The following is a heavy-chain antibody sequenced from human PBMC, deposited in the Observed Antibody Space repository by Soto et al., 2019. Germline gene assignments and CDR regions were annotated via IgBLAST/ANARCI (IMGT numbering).Heavy chain of an antibody. CDR3: ARDQGFHTFDH. CDR1: GYTFTNYY. D-gene: IGHD3-10*01. V-gene: IGHV1-46*01. J-gene: IGHJ4*02. CDR2: IIPSGGAT. Sequence: GASVKVSCNASGYTFTNYYIHWVRQAPGQGLEWIGRIIPSGGATNYAEKFRYRVTMTRDTSTSTVYMELSSLRSDDTAVYYCARDQGFHTFDHWGQGTLVTVSS.